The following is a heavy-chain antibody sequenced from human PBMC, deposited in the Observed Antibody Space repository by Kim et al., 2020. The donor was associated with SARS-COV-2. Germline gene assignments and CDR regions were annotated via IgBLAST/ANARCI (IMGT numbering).Heavy chain of an antibody. J-gene: IGHJ5*02. CDR3: ARALAAAENWFDP. D-gene: IGHD6-13*01. CDR1: GGSISSYY. Sequence: SETLSLTCTVSGGSISSYYWSWIRQPPGKGLEWIGYIYYSGSTNYNPSLKSRVTISVDTSKNQFSLKLSSVTAADTAVYYCARALAAAENWFDPWGQGTLVTVSS. V-gene: IGHV4-59*01. CDR2: IYYSGST.